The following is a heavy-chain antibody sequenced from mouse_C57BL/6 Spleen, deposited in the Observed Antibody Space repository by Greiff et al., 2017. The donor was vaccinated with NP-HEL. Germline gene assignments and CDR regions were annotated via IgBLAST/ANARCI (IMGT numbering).Heavy chain of an antibody. D-gene: IGHD3-2*02. V-gene: IGHV1-18*01. J-gene: IGHJ2*01. CDR2: INPNNGGT. CDR1: GYTFTDYN. Sequence: EVKLVESGPELVKPGASVKIPCKASGYTFTDYNMDWVKQSHGKSLEWIGDINPNNGGTIYNQKFKGKATLTVDKSSSTAYMELRSLTSEDTAVYYCARAGQLRLPYYFDYWGQGTTLTVSS. CDR3: ARAGQLRLPYYFDY.